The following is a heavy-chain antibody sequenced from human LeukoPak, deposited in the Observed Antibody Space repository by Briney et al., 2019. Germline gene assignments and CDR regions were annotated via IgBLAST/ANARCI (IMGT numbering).Heavy chain of an antibody. CDR3: VGMEWPGRNWFDP. V-gene: IGHV6-1*01. CDR2: TYYKSKWYN. Sequence: SQTLSLTCAISVDSVSNNRVACNWIRQSPSRGLEWLGRTYYKSKWYNDYAVSVKSRISINPDTSKNQFSLQLNSVTPEDTAVYYCVGMEWPGRNWFDPWGQGILVTVSS. CDR1: VDSVSNNRVA. D-gene: IGHD3-3*01. J-gene: IGHJ5*02.